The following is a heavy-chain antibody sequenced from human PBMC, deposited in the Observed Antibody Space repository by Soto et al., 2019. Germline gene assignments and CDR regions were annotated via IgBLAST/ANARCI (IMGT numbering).Heavy chain of an antibody. V-gene: IGHV1-46*03. CDR1: GYTFTSYY. D-gene: IGHD5-18*01. Sequence: QVQLVQSGAEVKKPGASVKVSCKASGYTFTSYYMHWVRQAPGQGLEWMGIINPSGGSTSYAQKFQGRVTMTRDTSTVYMELSSLRSEDTAVYYCARVYPSDTRYGYVGNNWFDPWGQGTLVTVSS. CDR2: INPSGGST. CDR3: ARVYPSDTRYGYVGNNWFDP. J-gene: IGHJ5*02.